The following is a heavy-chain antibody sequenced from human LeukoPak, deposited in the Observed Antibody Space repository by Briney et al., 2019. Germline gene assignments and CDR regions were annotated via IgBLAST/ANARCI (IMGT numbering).Heavy chain of an antibody. CDR1: GFTFSNYE. V-gene: IGHV3-48*03. CDR2: ISSSGSTI. J-gene: IGHJ4*02. D-gene: IGHD3-3*01. CDR3: ARGSITIFGLVTL. Sequence: PRWALRLSRAPSGFTFSNYEMKWVPHALGKGLEWVSYISSSGSTIYYADSVKGRFTISRDKAKNSLYLQMNSLRVEYTAVYYCARGSITIFGLVTLWGPGTLVTVSS.